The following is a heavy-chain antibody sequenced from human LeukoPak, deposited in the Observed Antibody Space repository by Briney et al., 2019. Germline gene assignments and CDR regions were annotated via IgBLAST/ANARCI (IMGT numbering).Heavy chain of an antibody. CDR2: INPNSGGT. CDR3: ARAACSGGSCYFDY. J-gene: IGHJ4*02. D-gene: IGHD2-15*01. Sequence: ASVNVSCKASGYTFTGYYMHWVRQAPGQGLEWMGWINPNSGGTNYAQKFQGRVTMTRDTSISTAYMELSRLRSDDTAVYYCARAACSGGSCYFDYWGQGTLVTVSS. CDR1: GYTFTGYY. V-gene: IGHV1-2*02.